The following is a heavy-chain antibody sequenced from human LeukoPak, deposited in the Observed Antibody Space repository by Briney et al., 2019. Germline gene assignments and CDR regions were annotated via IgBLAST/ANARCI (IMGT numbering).Heavy chain of an antibody. V-gene: IGHV3-23*01. J-gene: IGHJ6*04. D-gene: IGHD3-10*01. CDR3: AKFYGSHYYYYGMDV. CDR1: GFTFSSYA. Sequence: GGSLRLSCTASGFTFSSYAMSWVRQAPGKGLEWVSGISGSGGTTYYADSVKGHFTISRDNYENTLYLQMSSLRAEDTAVYYCAKFYGSHYYYYGMDVWGKGTTVTVSS. CDR2: ISGSGGTT.